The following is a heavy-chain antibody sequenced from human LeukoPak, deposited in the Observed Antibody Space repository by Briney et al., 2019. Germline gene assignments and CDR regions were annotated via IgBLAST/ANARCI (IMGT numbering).Heavy chain of an antibody. V-gene: IGHV1-69*05. CDR3: ARARSSSWWRNWFDP. D-gene: IGHD6-13*01. J-gene: IGHJ5*02. Sequence: AASEKVSCKACGYNCISYYMHWVRPAPGQGLEWRGRIIPIFGTANYAQKFQGRVTITTDESTSTAYMELSSLRSEDTAVYYCARARSSSWWRNWFDPWGQGTLVTVSS. CDR1: GYNCISYY. CDR2: IIPIFGTA.